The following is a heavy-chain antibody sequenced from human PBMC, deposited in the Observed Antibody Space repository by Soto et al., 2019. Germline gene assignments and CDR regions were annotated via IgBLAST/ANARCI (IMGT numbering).Heavy chain of an antibody. V-gene: IGHV1-18*01. CDR2: ISVYNGKT. CDR1: GYMFINYG. CDR3: VRDLDGSGSYYTDY. D-gene: IGHD3-10*01. Sequence: GASVKVSCKASGYMFINYGISWVRQAPGQGLEWMGWISVYNGKTNYAQNLQGRVTMTTDTSTSTACMELRSLRSDDTAVYYCVRDLDGSGSYYTDYWGLGTLVTVSS. J-gene: IGHJ4*02.